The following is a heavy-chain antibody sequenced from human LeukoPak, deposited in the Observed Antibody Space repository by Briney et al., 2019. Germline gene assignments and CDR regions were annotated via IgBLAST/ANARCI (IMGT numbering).Heavy chain of an antibody. Sequence: GGSLRLSCAASGFTFSSYAMSWVRQAPGKGLEWVSAISGSGGSTYYADSVKGRFTISRDNSKNTLYLQMNSLRAEDTAVYYCAKVQGYCSGGSCYFNDYWGQGTLDTVSS. D-gene: IGHD2-15*01. CDR3: AKVQGYCSGGSCYFNDY. V-gene: IGHV3-23*01. CDR1: GFTFSSYA. J-gene: IGHJ4*02. CDR2: ISGSGGST.